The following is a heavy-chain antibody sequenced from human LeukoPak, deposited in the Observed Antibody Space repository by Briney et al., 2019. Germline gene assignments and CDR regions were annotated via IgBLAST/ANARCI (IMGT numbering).Heavy chain of an antibody. J-gene: IGHJ1*01. D-gene: IGHD3-22*01. CDR3: AKKPGLDYYDSSGYYSEYFQH. CDR1: GFTFSSYA. Sequence: GGSLRLSCAASGFTFSSYAMSWVRQASGKGLEWVSTVSGSGDTTYYADSVKGRFTISRDNSKNTLYLQMNSLRAEDTAVYYCAKKPGLDYYDSSGYYSEYFQHWGQGTLVTVSS. CDR2: VSGSGDTT. V-gene: IGHV3-23*01.